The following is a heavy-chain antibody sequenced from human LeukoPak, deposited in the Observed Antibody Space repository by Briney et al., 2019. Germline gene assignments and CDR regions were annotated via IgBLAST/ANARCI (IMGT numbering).Heavy chain of an antibody. Sequence: SETLSLTCTVSGGSISSGSYYWSWIRQPAGKGLEWIGRIYTSGSTNYNPSLKSRVTISVDRSKNQFSLKLSSVTAADTAVYYCASSPPEPYYDFWSGYHRRWFDPWGQGTLVTVSS. V-gene: IGHV4-61*02. CDR3: ASSPPEPYYDFWSGYHRRWFDP. D-gene: IGHD3-3*01. J-gene: IGHJ5*02. CDR2: IYTSGST. CDR1: GGSISSGSYY.